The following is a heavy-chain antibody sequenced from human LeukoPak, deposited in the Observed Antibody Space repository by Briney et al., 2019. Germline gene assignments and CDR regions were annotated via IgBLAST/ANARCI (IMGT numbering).Heavy chain of an antibody. D-gene: IGHD2-15*01. Sequence: PSETLSLTCTISGDSIGRINYFWGWIRQAPGKGLEWIVSMSYSGHTYYNPSLKSRVTISVDTSKNQFSLKLSSVTAADTAVYYCARLLSVVAATLGFDPWGQGTLVTVSS. V-gene: IGHV4-39*07. CDR3: ARLLSVVAATLGFDP. CDR1: GDSIGRINYF. CDR2: MSYSGHT. J-gene: IGHJ5*02.